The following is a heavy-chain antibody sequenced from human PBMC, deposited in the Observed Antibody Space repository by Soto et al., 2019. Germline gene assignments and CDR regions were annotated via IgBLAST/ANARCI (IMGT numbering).Heavy chain of an antibody. V-gene: IGHV3-11*01. CDR3: ARRDLWASYYYYGMDV. D-gene: IGHD3-10*01. CDR2: ISSSGSTI. CDR1: GFTFSDYY. J-gene: IGHJ6*02. Sequence: QVQLVESGGGLVKPGGSLRLSCAASGFTFSDYYMSWIRQAPGKGLEWVSYISSSGSTIYYADSVKGRFTIYRDNAKNSLYLKMNSLRAEDTAVYYCARRDLWASYYYYGMDVWGQGTTVTVSS.